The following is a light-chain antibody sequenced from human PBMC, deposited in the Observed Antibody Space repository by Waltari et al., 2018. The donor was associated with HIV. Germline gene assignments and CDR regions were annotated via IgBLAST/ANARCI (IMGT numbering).Light chain of an antibody. V-gene: IGKV4-1*01. CDR3: QQYYTLRST. CDR1: RTVLYNRNY. J-gene: IGKJ4*01. Sequence: DIVMTQSPDSLAVSLGARATVTCTSRRTVLYNRNYLAWYQQKPGQAPKVLIYCASTLAFGVPDRFSGSGSGTDFSLTISRVQADDVAIYYCQQYYTLRSTFGGGTKIEI. CDR2: CAS.